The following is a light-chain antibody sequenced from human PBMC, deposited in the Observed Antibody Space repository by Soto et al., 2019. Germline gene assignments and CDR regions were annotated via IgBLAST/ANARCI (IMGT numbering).Light chain of an antibody. CDR2: LGS. Sequence: DIVMTQSPLSLPVTPGEPASISCMSSQSLLHSNGYNFLDWYLQKPGQSPXXLIYLGSNRASGVPDRFSGSGSGTDFTLKISRVEAEDVGVYYCMQPLQSWTFGQGTKVDIK. J-gene: IGKJ1*01. CDR3: MQPLQSWT. V-gene: IGKV2-28*01. CDR1: QSLLHSNGYNF.